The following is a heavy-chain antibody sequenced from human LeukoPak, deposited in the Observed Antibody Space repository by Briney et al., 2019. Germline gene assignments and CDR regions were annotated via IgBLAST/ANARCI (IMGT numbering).Heavy chain of an antibody. J-gene: IGHJ6*03. V-gene: IGHV1-18*01. D-gene: IGHD6-13*01. CDR3: AKFLYSSSWYLGGDYCYYMDV. Sequence: GASVKVSYMASGYTFTSYGISGVRQAPGQGLEWMGWISAYNGNTNYAQKLQGRVTMTTHTSTSTAYMELRSLRSDDTAVYYCAKFLYSSSWYLGGDYCYYMDVWGKGAMVTVSS. CDR1: GYTFTSYG. CDR2: ISAYNGNT.